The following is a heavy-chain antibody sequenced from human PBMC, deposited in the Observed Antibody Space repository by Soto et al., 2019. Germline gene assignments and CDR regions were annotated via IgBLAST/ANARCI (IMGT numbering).Heavy chain of an antibody. Sequence: FGPTLVNPTATLTLTCPVSGFSLINARMGVSWIGQPPGKALEWLAHIFSNDEKSYSTSLKRRLTISKDTSKSQVVLTMTNMDPVDTATYYCARTYGFTPTFDYWGQGTMVTVSS. CDR3: ARTYGFTPTFDY. D-gene: IGHD1-26*01. V-gene: IGHV2-26*01. J-gene: IGHJ4*02. CDR1: GFSLINARMG. CDR2: IFSNDEK.